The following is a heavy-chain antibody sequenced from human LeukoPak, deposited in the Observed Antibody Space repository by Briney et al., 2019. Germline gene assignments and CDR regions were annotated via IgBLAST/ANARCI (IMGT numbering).Heavy chain of an antibody. J-gene: IGHJ5*02. Sequence: ASVKVSCKASGYTFSGYYIHWVRQAPGQGLAWMGWINPNSGGTSLAYRFEDRVTLTRDTSISPDYMELSRLGSDDTAVYYCAREEDEGDRITWFDPWGQGTLVTVSS. CDR3: AREEDEGDRITWFDP. CDR1: GYTFSGYY. V-gene: IGHV1-2*02. CDR2: INPNSGGT. D-gene: IGHD1-14*01.